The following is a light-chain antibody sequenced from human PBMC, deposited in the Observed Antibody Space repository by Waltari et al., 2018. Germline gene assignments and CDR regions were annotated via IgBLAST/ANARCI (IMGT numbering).Light chain of an antibody. Sequence: QSVLTQPPPTSGTPGQRVTIPRSGSSSNIGGNTVNWYQQLPGTAPKLLIFTNDQRPSGVPDRFSGSKSGTSASLAISGLQSEDEAEYYCAAWDDSLSAVYVFGTGTKVTVL. J-gene: IGLJ1*01. V-gene: IGLV1-44*01. CDR3: AAWDDSLSAVYV. CDR1: SSNIGGNT. CDR2: TND.